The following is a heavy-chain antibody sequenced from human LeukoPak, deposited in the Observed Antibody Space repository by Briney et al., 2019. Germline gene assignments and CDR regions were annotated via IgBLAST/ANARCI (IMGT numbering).Heavy chain of an antibody. Sequence: ASVKVSCKASGYTFTSYYMHWVRQAPGQGLEWMGWISAYNGNTNYAQKLQGRVTMTTDTSTSTAYMELRSLRSDDTAVYYCARENPLITTPLRYWGQGTLVTVSS. CDR2: ISAYNGNT. J-gene: IGHJ4*02. CDR1: GYTFTSYY. V-gene: IGHV1-18*04. D-gene: IGHD3-22*01. CDR3: ARENPLITTPLRY.